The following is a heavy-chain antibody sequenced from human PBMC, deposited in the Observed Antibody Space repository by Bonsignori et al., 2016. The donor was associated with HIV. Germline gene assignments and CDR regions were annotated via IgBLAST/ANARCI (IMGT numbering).Heavy chain of an antibody. V-gene: IGHV4-34*01. Sequence: WIRSAPRKGLEWIGEINHSGRTNYNPSLKSRVTISVDTSKNQFSLNLSSVTAADTAVYYCARGLPGELLWFGEDDAFDIWGQGTMVTVSS. J-gene: IGHJ3*02. CDR2: INHSGRT. CDR3: ARGLPGELLWFGEDDAFDI. D-gene: IGHD3-10*01.